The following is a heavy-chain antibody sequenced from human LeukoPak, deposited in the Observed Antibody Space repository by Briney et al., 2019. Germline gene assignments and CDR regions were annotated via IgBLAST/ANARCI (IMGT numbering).Heavy chain of an antibody. CDR3: AREKSSITMIVVAPFDY. Sequence: SVKVSCKASGGTFSSYAISWVRQAPGQGLEWMGRIIPIFGTANYAQKFQGRVTITTDESTSTAYMELRSLRSEDTAVYYRAREKSSITMIVVAPFDYWGQGTLVTVSS. D-gene: IGHD3-22*01. V-gene: IGHV1-69*05. CDR2: IIPIFGTA. J-gene: IGHJ4*02. CDR1: GGTFSSYA.